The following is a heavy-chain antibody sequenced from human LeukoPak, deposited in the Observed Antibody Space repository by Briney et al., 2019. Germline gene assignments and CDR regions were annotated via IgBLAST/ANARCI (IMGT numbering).Heavy chain of an antibody. CDR3: ARHLFGNGYYPDY. J-gene: IGHJ4*02. V-gene: IGHV4-38-2*02. CDR2: IYHSGST. Sequence: PSETLSLTGTGSGYSISSGSCWGWIRQPPGEGLDWIGSIYHSGSTFYNPSLKSRVTISVDTSKNQFSLKLTSVTAADTAVYYCARHLFGNGYYPDYWGQGTLVTVSS. CDR1: GYSISSGSC. D-gene: IGHD3-22*01.